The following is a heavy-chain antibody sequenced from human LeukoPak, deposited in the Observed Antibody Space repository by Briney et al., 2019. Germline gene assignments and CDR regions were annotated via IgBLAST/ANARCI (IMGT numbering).Heavy chain of an antibody. V-gene: IGHV1-18*01. Sequence: ASVNVSCKASGYTFTSYGISWVRQAPGQGLEWRGWISAYNGNTNYAQKLQGRVTMTTDTSTSTAYMELRSLRSDDTAVYYCAREHRQQPERPFQHWGQGTLVTVSS. CDR3: AREHRQQPERPFQH. D-gene: IGHD6-13*01. J-gene: IGHJ1*01. CDR1: GYTFTSYG. CDR2: ISAYNGNT.